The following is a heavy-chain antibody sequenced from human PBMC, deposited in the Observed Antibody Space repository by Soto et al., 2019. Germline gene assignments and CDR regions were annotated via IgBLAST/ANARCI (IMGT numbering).Heavy chain of an antibody. CDR2: IYYSGST. CDR1: GGSVSSGSYY. V-gene: IGHV4-61*01. D-gene: IGHD6-13*01. CDR3: ARELGTEAGTIYYGMDV. Sequence: PSETLSLTCTVSGGSVSSGSYYWSWIRQPPGKGLEWIGYIYYSGSTNYNPSLKSRVTISVDTSKNQFSLKLSSVTAADTAVYYCARELGTEAGTIYYGMDVWGQGTTVTVSS. J-gene: IGHJ6*02.